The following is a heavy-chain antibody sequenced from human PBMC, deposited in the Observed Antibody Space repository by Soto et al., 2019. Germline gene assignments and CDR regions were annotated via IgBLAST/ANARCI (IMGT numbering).Heavy chain of an antibody. CDR1: GFTLSSYG. Sequence: GGSLRLSCAASGFTLSSYGIHWVRQAPGKGLEWVAVIWYDGSNKYYADSVKGRFTISRDNSKNTLYLQMNSLRAEDTAVYYCTTGGSGYYYLDDYFDYWGQGTLVTVSS. CDR3: TTGGSGYYYLDDYFDY. V-gene: IGHV3-33*01. J-gene: IGHJ4*02. CDR2: IWYDGSNK. D-gene: IGHD3-22*01.